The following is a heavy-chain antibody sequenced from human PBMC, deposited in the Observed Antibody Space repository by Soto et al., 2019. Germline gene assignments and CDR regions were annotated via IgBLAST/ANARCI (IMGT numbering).Heavy chain of an antibody. Sequence: GGSLRLSCAASGFTFSSYGMHWVRQAPGKGLEWVAVISYDGSNKYYADSVKGRFTISRDNSKNTLYLQMNSLRAEDTAVYYCAKESIEGYYDSSGYLADYWGQGT. CDR3: AKESIEGYYDSSGYLADY. D-gene: IGHD3-22*01. J-gene: IGHJ4*02. CDR2: ISYDGSNK. CDR1: GFTFSSYG. V-gene: IGHV3-30*18.